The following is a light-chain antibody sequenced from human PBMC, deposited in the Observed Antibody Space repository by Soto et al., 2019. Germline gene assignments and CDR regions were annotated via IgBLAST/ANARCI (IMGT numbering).Light chain of an antibody. J-gene: IGKJ1*01. Sequence: DFQMTQSPSTLSASVGDRVTITCRASQNINNWVAWYQQKPGKAPKFLIYDASTLQRGVPSRFSGSGFGTEFSLTISSLQPDDFGSYYCQHTRTFGQGTKLEIK. CDR1: QNINNW. CDR2: DAS. CDR3: QHTRT. V-gene: IGKV1-5*01.